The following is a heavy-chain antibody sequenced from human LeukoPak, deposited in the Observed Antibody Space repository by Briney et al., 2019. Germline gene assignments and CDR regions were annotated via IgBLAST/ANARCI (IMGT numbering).Heavy chain of an antibody. V-gene: IGHV3-23*01. CDR2: ISGSGGST. Sequence: GGFLRLSCAASGFTFSSYAMSWVRQAPGKGLEWVSAISGSGGSTYYADSVKGRFTISRDNSKNTLYLQMNSLRAEDTAVYYCASDIVATTIDYWGQGTLVTVSS. D-gene: IGHD5-12*01. CDR1: GFTFSSYA. CDR3: ASDIVATTIDY. J-gene: IGHJ4*02.